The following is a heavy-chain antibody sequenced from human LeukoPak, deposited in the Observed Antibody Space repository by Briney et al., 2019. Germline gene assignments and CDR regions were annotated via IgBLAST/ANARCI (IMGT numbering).Heavy chain of an antibody. CDR3: VSGLWEVPGLH. Sequence: SETLSLTCTVSGGSISSYYWSWIRQPPGKGLEWIGYIYFSGSTNDNPSLKSRVTISIDTSKNQFSLRLSSVTAADTAVYYCVSGLWEVPGLHWGQGTLVTVSS. CDR1: GGSISSYY. V-gene: IGHV4-59*01. CDR2: IYFSGST. J-gene: IGHJ4*02. D-gene: IGHD1-26*01.